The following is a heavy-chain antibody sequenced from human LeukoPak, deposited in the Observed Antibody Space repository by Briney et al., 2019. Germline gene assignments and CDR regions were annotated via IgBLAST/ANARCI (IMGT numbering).Heavy chain of an antibody. CDR1: GYTFTSYY. J-gene: IGHJ4*02. CDR3: ARGGMDDYGDYGGDYFDY. D-gene: IGHD4-17*01. V-gene: IGHV1-46*01. Sequence: ASVKVSCKASGYTFTSYYMHWVRQAPGQGLKWMGIINPSGGSTSYAQKFQGRVTMTRDTSASTAYMELSSLRSEDMAVYYCARGGMDDYGDYGGDYFDYWGQGTPVTVSS. CDR2: INPSGGST.